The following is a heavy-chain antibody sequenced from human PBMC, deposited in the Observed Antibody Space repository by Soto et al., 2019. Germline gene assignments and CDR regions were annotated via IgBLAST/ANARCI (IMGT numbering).Heavy chain of an antibody. CDR2: MYYNGNI. J-gene: IGHJ5*02. V-gene: IGHV4-59*01. D-gene: IGHD3-16*01. Sequence: SETLSLTCNVSGGSISNYYWTWVRQSPEKGLEWIGYMYYNGNINYNPSLKSRVTISIDTSKNQFSLTLKSVTAADTAVYYCASGGNWFDPWGQRVLVTVSS. CDR3: ASGGNWFDP. CDR1: GGSISNYY.